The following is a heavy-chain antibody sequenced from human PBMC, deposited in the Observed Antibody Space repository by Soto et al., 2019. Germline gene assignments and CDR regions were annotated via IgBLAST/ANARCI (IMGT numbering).Heavy chain of an antibody. CDR2: INVGNGNT. D-gene: IGHD2-21*01. J-gene: IGHJ4*02. CDR1: GYSFTCHT. V-gene: IGHV1-3*01. Sequence: ASVKVSFNASGYSFTCHTIHWVRQAPGQSFEWLGWINVGNGNTRSSHKFQDRVTIDRDTSASTVSMEVSSLRSEDTAIYFCARVAMATTTKGSCYYDYWGQGSQVTVS. CDR3: ARVAMATTTKGSCYYDY.